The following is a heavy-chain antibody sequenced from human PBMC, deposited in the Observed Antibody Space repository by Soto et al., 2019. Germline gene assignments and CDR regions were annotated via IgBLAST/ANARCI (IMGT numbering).Heavy chain of an antibody. CDR2: IYYSGST. D-gene: IGHD5-12*01. CDR3: ARFGMATIQYYYGIDV. V-gene: IGHV4-59*08. J-gene: IGHJ6*02. Sequence: SETLSLTCTVSGGSISSYYWSWIRQPPGKGLEWIGYIYYSGSTNYNPSLKSRVTISVDTSKNQFSLKLISVTAADTAVYYCARFGMATIQYYYGIDVWGQGTTVTVSS. CDR1: GGSISSYY.